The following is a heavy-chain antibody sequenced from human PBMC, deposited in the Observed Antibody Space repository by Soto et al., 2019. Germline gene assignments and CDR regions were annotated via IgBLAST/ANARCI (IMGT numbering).Heavy chain of an antibody. CDR1: GGSISSGDYY. D-gene: IGHD2-2*02. J-gene: IGHJ6*02. Sequence: QVQLQESGPGLVKPSQTLSLTCTVSGGSISSGDYYWSWIRQPPGKGLEWIGYIYYSGSTYYNPSLKSRVTISVDTSKNQFSLKLSSVTAADTAVYYCARDQPPYCSSTSCYNYYYYGMDVWGQGTTVTVSS. V-gene: IGHV4-30-4*01. CDR2: IYYSGST. CDR3: ARDQPPYCSSTSCYNYYYYGMDV.